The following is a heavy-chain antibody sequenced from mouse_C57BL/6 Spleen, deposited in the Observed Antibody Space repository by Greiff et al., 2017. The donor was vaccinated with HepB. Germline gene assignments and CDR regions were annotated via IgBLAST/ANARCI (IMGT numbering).Heavy chain of an antibody. V-gene: IGHV1-50*01. CDR1: GYTFTSYW. J-gene: IGHJ4*01. Sequence: QVQLQQPGAELVKPGASVKLSCKASGYTFTSYWMQWVKQRPGQGLEWIGEIDPSDSYTNYNQKFKGKATLTVDTSSSTAYMQRSSLTSEDSAVFYCARFQLGRDYYAMDYWGQGTSVTVSS. CDR2: IDPSDSYT. CDR3: ARFQLGRDYYAMDY. D-gene: IGHD4-1*01.